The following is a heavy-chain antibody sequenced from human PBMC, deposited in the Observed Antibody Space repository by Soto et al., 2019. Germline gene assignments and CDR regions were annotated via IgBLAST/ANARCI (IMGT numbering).Heavy chain of an antibody. CDR2: ISSSGSTI. J-gene: IGHJ6*02. CDR3: AKSRGDPDEPAYGMDV. Sequence: PGGSLRLSCAASGFTFSSYEMNWVRQAPGKGLEWVSYISSSGSTIYYADSVKGRFTISRDNAKNSLYLQMNSLRAEDTAVYYCAKSRGDPDEPAYGMDVWGQGTTLTVSS. CDR1: GFTFSSYE. V-gene: IGHV3-48*03.